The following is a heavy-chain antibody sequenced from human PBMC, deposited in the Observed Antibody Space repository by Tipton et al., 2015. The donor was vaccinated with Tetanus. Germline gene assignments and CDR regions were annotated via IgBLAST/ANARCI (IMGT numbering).Heavy chain of an antibody. D-gene: IGHD3-22*01. CDR3: ARISKNYYDSSGYYSSYWYFDL. Sequence: TLSLTCTVSGGSISSYYWSWIRQPPGKGLEWIGYIYYSGSTYYNPSLKSRVTISVDTSKNQFSLKLSSVTAADTAVYYCARISKNYYDSSGYYSSYWYFDLWGRGTLVTVSS. V-gene: IGHV4-59*12. J-gene: IGHJ2*01. CDR2: IYYSGST. CDR1: GGSISSYY.